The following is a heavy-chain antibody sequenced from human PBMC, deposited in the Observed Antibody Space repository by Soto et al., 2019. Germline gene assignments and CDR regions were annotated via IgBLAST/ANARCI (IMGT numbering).Heavy chain of an antibody. CDR1: GYTFTGYY. CDR3: AITTGGSYYAEYFQH. J-gene: IGHJ1*01. Sequence: QVQLVQSGAEVKKPGASVKVSCKASGYTFTGYYMHWVRQAPGQGLEWMGWINPNSGGTNYAQKFQGWVTMTRDTSISTAYMELSRLRSDDTAVYYCAITTGGSYYAEYFQHWGQGTLVTVSS. D-gene: IGHD1-26*01. V-gene: IGHV1-2*04. CDR2: INPNSGGT.